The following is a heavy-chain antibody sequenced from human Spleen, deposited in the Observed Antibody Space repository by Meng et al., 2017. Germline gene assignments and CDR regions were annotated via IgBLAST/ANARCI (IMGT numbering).Heavy chain of an antibody. J-gene: IGHJ4*02. D-gene: IGHD5-18*01. CDR3: ARVFRGAMDAGVGDY. CDR1: GGSISSSNW. CDR2: IDHSENT. V-gene: IGHV4-4*02. Sequence: QVQLRESGPALVKTSETLSLTCAVSGGSISSSNWWSWVRQPPGKGLEWVGEIDHSENTRYNPSLRGRITISVDKSKNQFSLQLISVTAADTAIYYCARVFRGAMDAGVGDYWGQGTLVTVSS.